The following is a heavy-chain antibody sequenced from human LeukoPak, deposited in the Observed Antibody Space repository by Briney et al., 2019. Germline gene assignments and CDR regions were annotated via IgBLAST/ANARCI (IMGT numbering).Heavy chain of an antibody. J-gene: IGHJ4*02. V-gene: IGHV4-61*02. Sequence: PSQTLSLTCTVSGGSISSGSYYWSWIRQPAGKGLEWIGRIYTSGSTNYNPSLESRVTISVDTSKNQFSLKLSSVTAADTAVYYCATSGWYLLPGVYWGQGTLVTVSS. CDR3: ATSGWYLLPGVY. CDR1: GGSISSGSYY. CDR2: IYTSGST. D-gene: IGHD6-19*01.